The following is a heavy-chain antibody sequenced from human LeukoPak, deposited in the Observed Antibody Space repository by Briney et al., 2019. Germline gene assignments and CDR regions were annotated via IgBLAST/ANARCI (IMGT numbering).Heavy chain of an antibody. CDR2: IFYSGST. J-gene: IGHJ4*02. CDR3: ASGPYPAAGTDHQFDY. CDR1: GASISSYY. Sequence: PSETLSLTCTVSGASISSYYWSWLRQSPGQGLEWIGYIFYSGSTLYNPSLQSRVTISVDTSKNQFSLRLTSVTAADTAVYYCASGPYPAAGTDHQFDYWGQGTLVTVSS. D-gene: IGHD6-13*01. V-gene: IGHV4-59*01.